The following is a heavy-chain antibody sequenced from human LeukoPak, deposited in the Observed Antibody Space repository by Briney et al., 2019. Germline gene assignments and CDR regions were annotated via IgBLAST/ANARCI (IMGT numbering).Heavy chain of an antibody. V-gene: IGHV1-24*01. CDR1: GYTLTELS. CDR2: FDPEDGET. CDR3: ATLYMVRGFESKYYFDY. Sequence: ASVKVSCKVSGYTLTELSMHWVRQAPGKGLEWMGGFDPEDGETIYAQKFQGRVTMTEDTSTDTAYTELSSLRSEDTAVYYCATLYMVRGFESKYYFDYWGQGTLVTVSS. J-gene: IGHJ4*02. D-gene: IGHD3-10*01.